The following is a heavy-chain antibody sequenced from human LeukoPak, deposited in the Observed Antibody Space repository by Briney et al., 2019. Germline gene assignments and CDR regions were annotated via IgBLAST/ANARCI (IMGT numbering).Heavy chain of an antibody. CDR3: AKTPYIAAAGRVDY. CDR2: ISGSGGST. V-gene: IGHV3-23*01. CDR1: GFTFSSYW. D-gene: IGHD6-13*01. Sequence: GGSLRLSCAASGFTFSSYWMSWVRQAPGKGLEWVSAISGSGGSTYYADSVKGRFTISRDNSKNTLYLQMNSLRAEDTAVYYCAKTPYIAAAGRVDYWGQGTLVTVSS. J-gene: IGHJ4*02.